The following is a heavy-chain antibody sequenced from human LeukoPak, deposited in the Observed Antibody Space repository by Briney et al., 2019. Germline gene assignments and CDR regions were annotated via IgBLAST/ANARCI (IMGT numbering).Heavy chain of an antibody. D-gene: IGHD3-3*01. CDR3: ARKTIFGVVIAPSFDY. Sequence: SSETLSLTCTVSGGSISSYYWSWIRQPPGKGLEWIGSIYHSGSTYYNPSLKSRVTISVDTSKNQFSLKLSSVTAADTAVYYCARKTIFGVVIAPSFDYWGQGTLVTVSS. V-gene: IGHV4-59*08. CDR1: GGSISSYY. CDR2: IYHSGST. J-gene: IGHJ4*02.